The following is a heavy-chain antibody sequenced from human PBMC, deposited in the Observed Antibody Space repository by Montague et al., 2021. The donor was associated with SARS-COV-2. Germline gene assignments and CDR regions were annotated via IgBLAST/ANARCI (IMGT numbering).Heavy chain of an antibody. Sequence: TLSLTCTVSGGSISSGGYYWSWIRQHPGKGLEWIGDIYSNGVTYHNPSLNSRPTMSTDTSTNQLSLTLTSVTAADTAVYYCARGVMTSVAGFDSWGLGTLVAVSS. CDR1: GGSISSGGYY. CDR3: ARGVMTSVAGFDS. D-gene: IGHD4-23*01. J-gene: IGHJ4*02. CDR2: IYSNGVT. V-gene: IGHV4-30-4*08.